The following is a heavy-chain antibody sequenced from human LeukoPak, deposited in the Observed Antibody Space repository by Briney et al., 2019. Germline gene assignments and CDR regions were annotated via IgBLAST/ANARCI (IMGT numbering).Heavy chain of an antibody. V-gene: IGHV1-8*01. D-gene: IGHD4-17*01. Sequence: ASVKVSCKASGYTFTSYDINWVRQATGQGLEWMGWMNPNSGNTGYALKFQGRVTMTRNTSISTAYMELSSLRSEDTAVYYCARVGMTTVTHDAFDIWGQGTMVTVSS. J-gene: IGHJ3*02. CDR3: ARVGMTTVTHDAFDI. CDR2: MNPNSGNT. CDR1: GYTFTSYD.